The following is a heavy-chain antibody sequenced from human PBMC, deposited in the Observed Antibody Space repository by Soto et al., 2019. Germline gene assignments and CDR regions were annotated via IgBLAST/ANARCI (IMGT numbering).Heavy chain of an antibody. CDR1: GGSISSGGYS. J-gene: IGHJ4*02. CDR2: IYHSGST. Sequence: QLQLQESGSGLVKPSQTLSLTCAVSGGSISSGGYSWSWIRQPPGKGLEWIGYIYHSGSTYYNPSLKSRVTISVDRSKNQFSLKLSSVTAADTAVYYCASSDCSSTSCPVVHWGQGTLVTVSS. V-gene: IGHV4-30-2*01. CDR3: ASSDCSSTSCPVVH. D-gene: IGHD2-2*01.